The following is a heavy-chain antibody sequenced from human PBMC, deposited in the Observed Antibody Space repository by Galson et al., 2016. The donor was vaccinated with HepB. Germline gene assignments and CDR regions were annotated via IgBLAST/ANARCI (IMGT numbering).Heavy chain of an antibody. Sequence: LTCTISGGSISSGDYYWSWIRQPPGKGLEWIGYIYYSGSTYYNPSLKSRVTMSVDTSKNQFSLRLSSVTAADTAVYYCARGYYDFWSGSRSLDCWGQGTLVTVSS. CDR1: GGSISSGDYY. J-gene: IGHJ4*02. CDR2: IYYSGST. V-gene: IGHV4-30-4*01. D-gene: IGHD3-3*01. CDR3: ARGYYDFWSGSRSLDC.